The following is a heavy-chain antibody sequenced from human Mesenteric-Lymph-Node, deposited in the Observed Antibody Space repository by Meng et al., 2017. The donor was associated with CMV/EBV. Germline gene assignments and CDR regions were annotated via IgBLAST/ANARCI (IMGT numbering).Heavy chain of an antibody. CDR2: MNPNSGNT. CDR3: ARGATGGSSWYSPNYYYYYGMDV. J-gene: IGHJ6*02. V-gene: IGHV1-8*01. D-gene: IGHD6-13*01. CDR1: GNTFTSYD. Sequence: ASVKVSCKASGNTFTSYDINWVRQATGQGLEWMGWMNPNSGNTGYAQKFQGRVTITRNTSISTAYMELSSLRSEDTAVYYCARGATGGSSWYSPNYYYYYGMDVWGQGTTVTVSS.